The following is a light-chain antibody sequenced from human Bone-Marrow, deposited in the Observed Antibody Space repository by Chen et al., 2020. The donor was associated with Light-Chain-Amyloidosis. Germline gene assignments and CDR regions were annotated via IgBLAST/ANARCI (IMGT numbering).Light chain of an antibody. J-gene: IGLJ2*01. Sequence: QSALTQPASVSGSPGQSITISFTGTSSAVGNYNLVSWYQQHPGKVPNLMIYDDSKRPSGVSDRFSGSKSGKTAALTISGLQAEDEADYYCSSYAGGTTFVIFGGGTKLTVL. V-gene: IGLV2-23*02. CDR1: SSAVGNYNL. CDR3: SSYAGGTTFVI. CDR2: DDS.